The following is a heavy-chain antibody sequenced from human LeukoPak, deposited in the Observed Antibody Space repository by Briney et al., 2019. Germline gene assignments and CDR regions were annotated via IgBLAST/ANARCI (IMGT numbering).Heavy chain of an antibody. J-gene: IGHJ5*02. CDR3: AKSNQYCSGGSCSFDP. Sequence: PGGSLRLSCAASGFTLSSYAMSWVRQAPGKGLEWVSAISGSGGSTYYADSVKGRFTISRDKSKNTLYLQMNSLRTEDTAVYYCAKSNQYCSGGSCSFDPWGQGTLVTVSS. CDR2: ISGSGGST. V-gene: IGHV3-23*01. CDR1: GFTLSSYA. D-gene: IGHD2-15*01.